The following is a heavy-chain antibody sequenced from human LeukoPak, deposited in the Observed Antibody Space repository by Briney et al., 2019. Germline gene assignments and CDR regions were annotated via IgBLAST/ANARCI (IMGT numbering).Heavy chain of an antibody. D-gene: IGHD4-23*01. CDR2: INSDGSST. CDR1: GFXFSSYW. J-gene: IGHJ4*02. V-gene: IGHV3-74*01. CDR3: ARDYGGNYHFDY. Sequence: PGGSLRLSCAASGFXFSSYWIHWVRQAPGKGLVWVSRINSDGSSTSYADSVKGRFTISRDNAKNTLYLQMNSLRAEDTAVYYCARDYGGNYHFDYWGQGTLVTVSS.